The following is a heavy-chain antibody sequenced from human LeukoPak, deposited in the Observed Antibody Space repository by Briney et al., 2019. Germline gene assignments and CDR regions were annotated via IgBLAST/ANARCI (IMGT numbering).Heavy chain of an antibody. CDR2: TNWNGSSI. J-gene: IGHJ4*02. V-gene: IGHV3-20*04. D-gene: IGHD3-22*01. CDR3: AREKYDSSGYYTDNYYFDY. Sequence: PGGSLRLSCAASGFTFDDYGMTWVRQAPGKGLEWVSDTNWNGSSIGYADSVKGRFTVSRDNAKNSLYLQMNSLRAEDTALYYCAREKYDSSGYYTDNYYFDYWGQGTLVTVSS. CDR1: GFTFDDYG.